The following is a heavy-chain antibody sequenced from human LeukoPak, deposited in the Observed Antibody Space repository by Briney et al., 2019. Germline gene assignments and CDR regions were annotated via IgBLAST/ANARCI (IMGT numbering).Heavy chain of an antibody. D-gene: IGHD1-1*01. CDR1: GYTLSELS. Sequence: GASVKVSCEVSGYTLSELSMHWVRQAPGKGLEWMGGFDPEDGKTIYVQKFQGRVIMTEDTSTDTAYMELSSLRSEDTAVYYCASGIPRARRSIWAGGYHYYYGMDVWGQGTTVTVSS. CDR3: ASGIPRARRSIWAGGYHYYYGMDV. CDR2: FDPEDGKT. V-gene: IGHV1-24*01. J-gene: IGHJ6*02.